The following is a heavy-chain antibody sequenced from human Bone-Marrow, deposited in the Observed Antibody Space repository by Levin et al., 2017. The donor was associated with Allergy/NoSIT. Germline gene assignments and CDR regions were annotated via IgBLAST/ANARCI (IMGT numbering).Heavy chain of an antibody. CDR3: ARLLILPGEWGGMDV. CDR1: GGSISRFH. J-gene: IGHJ6*02. Sequence: SETLSLSCTVSGGSISRFHWTWIRQPAGGGLEWIGLIYNNGNTNYSPSLKSRLTMSVDTSKNQFSLRLSSLTAAGTAVYYCARLLILPGEWGGMDVWGQGTTVTVS. V-gene: IGHV4-4*07. D-gene: IGHD2-8*01. CDR2: IYNNGNT.